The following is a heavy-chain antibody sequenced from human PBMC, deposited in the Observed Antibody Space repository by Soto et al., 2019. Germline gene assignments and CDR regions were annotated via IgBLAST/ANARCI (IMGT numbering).Heavy chain of an antibody. CDR3: ARSAFGVGLDY. CDR2: ICHSGST. CDR1: GGSISSGGYS. Sequence: LSLTCAVSGGSISSGGYSWSWIRQPPGKGLEWIGYICHSGSTYYNPSLKSRVTISVDRSKNQFSLKLSSVTAADTAVYYCARSAFGVGLDYWGQGTLVTVSS. D-gene: IGHD3-3*01. J-gene: IGHJ4*02. V-gene: IGHV4-30-2*01.